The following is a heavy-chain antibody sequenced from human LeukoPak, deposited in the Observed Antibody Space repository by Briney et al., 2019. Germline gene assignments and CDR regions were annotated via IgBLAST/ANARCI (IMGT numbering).Heavy chain of an antibody. J-gene: IGHJ6*04. CDR2: IIPIFGTA. Sequence: SVKVSCKASGGTFSSYAISWVRQAPGQGLEWMGGIIPIFGTANYAQKFQGRVTITADESASTAYMELSSLRSEDTAVYYCARDKRDPSYYYYGMDVWGKGTTVTVSS. CDR3: ARDKRDPSYYYYGMDV. V-gene: IGHV1-69*13. CDR1: GGTFSSYA.